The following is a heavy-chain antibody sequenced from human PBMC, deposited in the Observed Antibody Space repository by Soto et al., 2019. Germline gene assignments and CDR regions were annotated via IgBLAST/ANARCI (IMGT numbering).Heavy chain of an antibody. Sequence: QVQLQESGPGLVKPSGTLSLTCAVSGGSISSSNWWSWVRQPPGKGLEWIGEIYHSGSTNYNPSLKSTVTIAVEKSTNQFSLKLSSVTAANTAVYYCARVSGSYYSGMDVWGQGTTVTVSS. V-gene: IGHV4-4*02. CDR1: GGSISSSNW. CDR3: ARVSGSYYSGMDV. J-gene: IGHJ6*02. D-gene: IGHD1-26*01. CDR2: IYHSGST.